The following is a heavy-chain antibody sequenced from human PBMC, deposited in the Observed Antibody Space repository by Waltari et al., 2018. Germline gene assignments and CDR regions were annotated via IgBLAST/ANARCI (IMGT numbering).Heavy chain of an antibody. V-gene: IGHV1-46*01. CDR3: AREVPLGGSYSFDY. D-gene: IGHD1-26*01. CDR1: GYTFTSYY. CDR2: INPSGCST. Sequence: QVQLVQSGAEVKKPGASVKVSCKASGYTFTSYYMHWVRQAPGQGLEWMGIINPSGCSTSYAQKFQGRVTMTRDKSTSTAYMELSSLRSEDTAVYYCAREVPLGGSYSFDYWGQGTLVTVSS. J-gene: IGHJ4*02.